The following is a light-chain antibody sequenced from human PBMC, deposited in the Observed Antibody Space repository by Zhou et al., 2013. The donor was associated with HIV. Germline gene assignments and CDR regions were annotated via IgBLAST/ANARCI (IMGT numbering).Light chain of an antibody. CDR1: LDIGNY. CDR3: LTTQFGYPFT. J-gene: IGKJ3*01. V-gene: IGKV1-17*03. Sequence: DIQMTQSPSAMSAAVGDRVTITCRASLDIGNYLAWFQQKAGKVPKRLIYVASNLESGVPSRFSGSGSGTEFTLTISGLQPEDVATYYCLTTQFGYPFTFGPGTKV. CDR2: VAS.